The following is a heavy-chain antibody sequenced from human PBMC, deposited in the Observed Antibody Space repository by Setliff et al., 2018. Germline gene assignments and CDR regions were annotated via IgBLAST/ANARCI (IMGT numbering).Heavy chain of an antibody. Sequence: GASVKVSCKPSGYTFTSYAISWVRQAPGQGLEWMGRIIPIFGTANYAQKFQGRVTITADKSTSTAYMELSSLRSEDTAVYYCARELPRTIFGVVIDYWGQGTLVTVSS. J-gene: IGHJ4*02. CDR1: GYTFTSYA. V-gene: IGHV1-69*06. D-gene: IGHD3-3*01. CDR2: IIPIFGTA. CDR3: ARELPRTIFGVVIDY.